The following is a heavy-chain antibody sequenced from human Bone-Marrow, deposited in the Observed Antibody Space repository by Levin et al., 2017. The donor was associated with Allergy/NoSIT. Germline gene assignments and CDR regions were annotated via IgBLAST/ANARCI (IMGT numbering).Heavy chain of an antibody. D-gene: IGHD2-2*01. CDR2: ISSDGIIK. J-gene: IGHJ6*01. Sequence: LSLTCAASGFLFDNYGMHWVRQVPGKGLEWVALISSDGIIKYYGDFVKGRFPLSRDNSKNTLYLQMNKLREEDTALYYCATDQDYQYHGMDVWGQGTTVTVS. V-gene: IGHV3-30*03. CDR3: ATDQDYQYHGMDV. CDR1: GFLFDNYG.